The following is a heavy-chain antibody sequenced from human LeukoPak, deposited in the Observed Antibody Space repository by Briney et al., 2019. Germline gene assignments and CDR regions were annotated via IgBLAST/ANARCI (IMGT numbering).Heavy chain of an antibody. J-gene: IGHJ4*02. Sequence: PGGSLRLSCAASGFTSSSYGMPWVRQAPGKGLEWVAVISYDGSNKYYADSVKGRFTISRDNSKNTLYLQMNSLRAEDTAVYYCAKDRSPLTPKGLHYWGQGTLVTVSS. CDR1: GFTSSSYG. CDR3: AKDRSPLTPKGLHY. V-gene: IGHV3-30*18. CDR2: ISYDGSNK.